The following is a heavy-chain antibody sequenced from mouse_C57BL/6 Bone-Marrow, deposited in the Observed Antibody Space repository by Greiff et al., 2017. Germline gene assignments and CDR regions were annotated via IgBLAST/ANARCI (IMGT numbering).Heavy chain of an antibody. CDR3: ARYYGYWFDY. Sequence: QVQLQQSGAELAKPGASVKLSCKASGYTFTSYWMHWVKQRPGQGLEWIGYINPSSGYTKYNQKFKDKATLTADNSSSTAYMQLSSLTYEDSAVYYCARYYGYWFDYWGQGTTLTVSS. CDR2: INPSSGYT. J-gene: IGHJ2*01. D-gene: IGHD2-2*01. V-gene: IGHV1-7*01. CDR1: GYTFTSYW.